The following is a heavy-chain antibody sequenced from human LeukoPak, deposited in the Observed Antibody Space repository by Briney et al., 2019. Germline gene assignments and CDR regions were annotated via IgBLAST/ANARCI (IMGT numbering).Heavy chain of an antibody. D-gene: IGHD6-6*01. CDR3: ARLYTSSRNYYYYYMDV. V-gene: IGHV3-21*04. CDR1: GITFSNYN. Sequence: GGSLRLSCAAPGITFSNYNMNWVRQAPGKGLEWISSITSSSSYTFYADSVRGRFTISRDNAKNSLYLQMNSLRAEDTALYYCARLYTSSRNYYYYYMDVWGKGTTVTVSS. CDR2: ITSSSSYT. J-gene: IGHJ6*03.